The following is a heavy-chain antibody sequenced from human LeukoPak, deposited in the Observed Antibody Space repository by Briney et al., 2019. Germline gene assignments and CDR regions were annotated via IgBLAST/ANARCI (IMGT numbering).Heavy chain of an antibody. CDR3: ARDGYDVLTAKQAIFDS. CDR2: ISGSCGAI. Sequence: GGTLRLSCAASGFTFSSYEMNWVRQAPAQGREGGSYISGSCGAIYYADASKGRFTISRHNAKNPLYLQMKSLRAQDTAVYYCARDGYDVLTAKQAIFDSRGQGTLVTVSS. V-gene: IGHV3-48*03. J-gene: IGHJ4*02. D-gene: IGHD3-9*01. CDR1: GFTFSSYE.